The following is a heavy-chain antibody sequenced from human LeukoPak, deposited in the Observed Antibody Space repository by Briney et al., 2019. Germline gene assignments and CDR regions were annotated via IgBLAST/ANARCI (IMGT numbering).Heavy chain of an antibody. CDR1: GYTFTSYY. Sequence: GASVKVSCKASGYTFTSYYMHWVRQATGQGLEWMGWMNPNSGNTGYAQKFQGRVTMTRNTSISTAYMELSSLRSEDTAVYYCARDLGAGGDDYWGQGTLVTVSS. D-gene: IGHD3-16*01. V-gene: IGHV1-8*02. CDR2: MNPNSGNT. CDR3: ARDLGAGGDDY. J-gene: IGHJ4*02.